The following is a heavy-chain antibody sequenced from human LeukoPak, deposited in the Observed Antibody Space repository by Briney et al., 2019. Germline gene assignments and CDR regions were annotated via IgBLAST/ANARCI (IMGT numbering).Heavy chain of an antibody. V-gene: IGHV3-30*04. CDR1: GFTFSSYA. Sequence: GGSLRLSCVASGFTFSSYAMHWVRQAPGKGLEWVAVISYDGSNKYYADSVEGRFTISRDNSKNTLYLQMNSLRAEDTAVYYCARDFAHQYYYGSGSHIDYWGQGTLVTVSS. CDR3: ARDFAHQYYYGSGSHIDY. D-gene: IGHD3-10*01. J-gene: IGHJ4*02. CDR2: ISYDGSNK.